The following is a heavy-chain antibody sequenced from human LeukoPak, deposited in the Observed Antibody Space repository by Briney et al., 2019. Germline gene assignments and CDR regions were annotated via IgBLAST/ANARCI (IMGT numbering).Heavy chain of an antibody. V-gene: IGHV3-53*01. CDR2: IYSGGKV. D-gene: IGHD2-15*01. CDR1: GFTVSSTY. Sequence: GGSLRPSCAASGFTVSSTYMSWVRQAPGKGLEWVSVIYSGGKVYYIDSVKGRFTISSDTSKNTLYLQMNSLRVEDTAVYFCAGRHCSGGGCYFAGADPFDYWGQGTLVTVSS. CDR3: AGRHCSGGGCYFAGADPFDY. J-gene: IGHJ4*02.